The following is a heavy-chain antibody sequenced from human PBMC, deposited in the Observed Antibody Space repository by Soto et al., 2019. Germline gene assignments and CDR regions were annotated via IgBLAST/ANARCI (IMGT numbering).Heavy chain of an antibody. J-gene: IGHJ4*02. D-gene: IGHD7-27*01. CDR2: IYYSGST. V-gene: IGHV4-39*01. CDR1: GGSISSSSYY. Sequence: PSETLSLTCTVSGGSISSSSYYWGWIRQPPGKGLEWIGSIYYSGSTYYNPSLKSRVTISVDTSKNQFSLKLSSVTAADTAVYYCARPGRTGTENLYYLDYWGQGTLVTVSS. CDR3: ARPGRTGTENLYYLDY.